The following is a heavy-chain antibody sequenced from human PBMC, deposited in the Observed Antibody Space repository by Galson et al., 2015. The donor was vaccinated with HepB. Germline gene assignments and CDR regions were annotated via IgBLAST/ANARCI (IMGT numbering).Heavy chain of an antibody. J-gene: IGHJ4*02. CDR2: ISSSSTTI. V-gene: IGHV3-48*04. CDR3: ARVRSGGYFDY. Sequence: SLRLSCAASGFTFSGNSMSWVRQAPGKGLEWISYISSSSTTIHYADSVKGRFTISRDNAKNSLFLQMNSLRAEDTAVYYCARVRSGGYFDYWGPGTLVPVSS. D-gene: IGHD3-3*01. CDR1: GFTFSGNS.